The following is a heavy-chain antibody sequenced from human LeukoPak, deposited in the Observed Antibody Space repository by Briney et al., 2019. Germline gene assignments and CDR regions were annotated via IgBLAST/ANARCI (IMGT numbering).Heavy chain of an antibody. CDR3: VTEFWYRFDY. CDR2: FAWDESAI. J-gene: IGHJ4*02. CDR1: GFNFRRYN. Sequence: GGSLRLTCISSGFNFRRYNMAWVRQAPGKGLEWLATFAWDESAIEYADSVRGRFTISRDNAKNSVHLQMTGLRAEDTAVYFCVTEFWYRFDYWGQGLLVTVFS. V-gene: IGHV3-7*01. D-gene: IGHD3-3*01.